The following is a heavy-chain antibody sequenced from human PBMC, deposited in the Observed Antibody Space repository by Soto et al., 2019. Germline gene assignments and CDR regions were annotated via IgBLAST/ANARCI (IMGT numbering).Heavy chain of an antibody. Sequence: QITLKESGPPLVRPTQTLTLTCTFSGFSLSTTGVGVGWIRQPPGKALEWLALIYWDDDKRYSPSLKSRLTITQDTSKNEVILTMTNMAPVDTATYYCEQRLRDYGVGRERANYVGPWGQGTLVTVSS. CDR1: GFSLSTTGVG. V-gene: IGHV2-5*02. D-gene: IGHD2-8*01. CDR2: IYWDDDK. CDR3: EQRLRDYGVGRERANYVGP. J-gene: IGHJ5*02.